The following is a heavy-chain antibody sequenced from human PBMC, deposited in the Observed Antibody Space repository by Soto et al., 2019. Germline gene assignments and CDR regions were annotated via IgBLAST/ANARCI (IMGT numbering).Heavy chain of an antibody. CDR2: INHSGST. D-gene: IGHD6-19*01. Sequence: PSETLSLTCAVYGGSFSGYYWSWIRQPPGKGLEWIGEINHSGSTNYNPSLKSRVTISVDTSKNQFSLKLSSVTAADTAVYYCASDRAPGIAVAGSQGGFDPWGQGTLVT. V-gene: IGHV4-34*01. CDR3: ASDRAPGIAVAGSQGGFDP. CDR1: GGSFSGYY. J-gene: IGHJ5*02.